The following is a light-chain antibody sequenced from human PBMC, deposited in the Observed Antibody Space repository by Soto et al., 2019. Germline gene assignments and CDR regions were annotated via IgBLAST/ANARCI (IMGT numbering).Light chain of an antibody. CDR1: QSVSSN. Sequence: EIVMTQSPATLSVSPGERATLSCRASQSVSSNLAWYQQKPGHAPRLLIYGASTRATGIPARFSGRGSGTEFTLTISSLQSEDFAVYYCQHYDNWPPLTFGEGTKVEIK. J-gene: IGKJ4*01. V-gene: IGKV3-15*01. CDR2: GAS. CDR3: QHYDNWPPLT.